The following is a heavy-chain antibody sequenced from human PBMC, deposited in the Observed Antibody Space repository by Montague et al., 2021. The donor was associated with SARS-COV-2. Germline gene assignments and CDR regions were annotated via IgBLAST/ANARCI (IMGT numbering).Heavy chain of an antibody. D-gene: IGHD2-15*01. CDR2: IYYSGSS. Sequence: SETLSLTCTVSGGSISSSNYYWGWIRQPPGKRLEWIGSIYYSGSSYYNPSLKSRAAISVDTSKNQFSLKLSSVTAADTAVFYCARDQWYGHCFDPWGQGTLVTVSS. CDR1: GGSISSSNYY. V-gene: IGHV4-39*07. CDR3: ARDQWYGHCFDP. J-gene: IGHJ5*02.